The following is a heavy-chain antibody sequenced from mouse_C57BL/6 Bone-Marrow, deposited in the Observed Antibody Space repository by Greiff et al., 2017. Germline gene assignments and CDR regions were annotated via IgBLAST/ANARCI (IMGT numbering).Heavy chain of an antibody. CDR2: LNPNYGTT. Sequence: VQLQQSGPELVKPGASVKISCKASGYSFTDYNMNWVKQSNGKSLEWIGVLNPNYGTTSYNQKFKGNATFTVDQSSSTAYMQINSLASEDAAVYYCGRDWDYYGRAWFAYWGQGTLVTVSA. CDR1: GYSFTDYN. V-gene: IGHV1-39*01. J-gene: IGHJ3*01. D-gene: IGHD1-1*01. CDR3: GRDWDYYGRAWFAY.